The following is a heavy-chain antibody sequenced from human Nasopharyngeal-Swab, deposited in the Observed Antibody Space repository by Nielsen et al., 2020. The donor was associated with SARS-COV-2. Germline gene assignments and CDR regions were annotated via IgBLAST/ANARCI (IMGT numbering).Heavy chain of an antibody. V-gene: IGHV4-39*01. CDR3: ARGYGSFPYYFDH. D-gene: IGHD1-26*01. CDR1: GGSVSTTTYF. J-gene: IGHJ4*02. Sequence: SETLSLTCPVSGGSVSTTTYFWGWIRQPPGKGLEWIGTVYDSGRTYYNPSLKSRVTISVDTSKNQFSLKLNSVTDTDTAVYYCARGYGSFPYYFDHWGQGTLVTVSS. CDR2: VYDSGRT.